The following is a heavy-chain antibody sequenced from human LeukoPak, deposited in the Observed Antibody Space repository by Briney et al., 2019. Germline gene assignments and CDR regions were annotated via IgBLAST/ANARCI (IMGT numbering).Heavy chain of an antibody. CDR1: GFTFSSYS. J-gene: IGHJ4*02. Sequence: GSLRLSCAASGFTFSSYSMNWVRQAPGKGLEWVSSISSSSSYIYYADSVKGRFTISRDNAKNSLYMQMNRLREEDTAVYYCARGHCSSTSCYLDYFDYWGQGTLVTVSS. V-gene: IGHV3-21*01. CDR3: ARGHCSSTSCYLDYFDY. D-gene: IGHD2-2*01. CDR2: ISSSSSYI.